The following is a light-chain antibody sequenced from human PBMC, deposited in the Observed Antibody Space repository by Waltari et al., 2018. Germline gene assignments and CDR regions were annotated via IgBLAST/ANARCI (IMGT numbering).Light chain of an antibody. CDR2: GTS. CDR1: QSVSRSY. J-gene: IGKJ4*01. CDR3: QQYTDSPPLT. V-gene: IGKV3-20*01. Sequence: EIVLTQSPGTLSLSPGERATPTCSASQSVSRSYLSWSQQKPGQAPRLLIYGTSSRSTGIPDRFSGSGSGTDFTLTISRLEPEDFVVYFCQQYTDSPPLTYGGGTRVEIK.